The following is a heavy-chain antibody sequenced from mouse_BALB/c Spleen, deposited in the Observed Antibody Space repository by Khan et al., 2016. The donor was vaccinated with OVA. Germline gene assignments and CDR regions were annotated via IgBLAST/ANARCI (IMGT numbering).Heavy chain of an antibody. J-gene: IGHJ2*01. CDR1: VYTFTTYW. Sequence: QVQLQQSAAERAKPGASVKMSFKASVYTFTTYWMHLVKQRPGQGLEWICYINPTSRYTDSTENFKDRATLSADKYSSTAYMQLSSLTSEDYAVYYCTRDRIDYWGEGTTLTVYS. CDR2: INPTSRYT. CDR3: TRDRIDY. V-gene: IGHV1-4*02.